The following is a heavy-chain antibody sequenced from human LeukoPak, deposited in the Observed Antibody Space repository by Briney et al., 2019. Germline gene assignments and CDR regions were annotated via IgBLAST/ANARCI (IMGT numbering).Heavy chain of an antibody. V-gene: IGHV4-39*07. D-gene: IGHD1-14*01. CDR3: AREEPPGKVDY. Sequence: SETLSLTCTVSGVSISSSNSYWGWIRQPPGKGLEWIGSINYSGITYYNPSLKSRLTISIDTSKNQFSLKLSSVTAADTAQYFCAREEPPGKVDYWGQGTLVTVSS. CDR2: INYSGIT. CDR1: GVSISSSNSY. J-gene: IGHJ4*02.